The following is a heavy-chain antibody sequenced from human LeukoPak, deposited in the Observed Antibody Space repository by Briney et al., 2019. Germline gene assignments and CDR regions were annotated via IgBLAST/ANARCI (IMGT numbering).Heavy chain of an antibody. CDR1: GFTFSSYW. Sequence: GGSLRLSCAASGFTFSSYWMSWVRQAPGKGLEWVAVIWYDGSNKYYADSVKGRFTISRDNSKNTLYLQMNSLRAEDTAVYYCARGGYSYGIDPWGQGTLVTVSS. CDR3: ARGGYSYGIDP. V-gene: IGHV3-33*08. J-gene: IGHJ5*02. D-gene: IGHD5-18*01. CDR2: IWYDGSNK.